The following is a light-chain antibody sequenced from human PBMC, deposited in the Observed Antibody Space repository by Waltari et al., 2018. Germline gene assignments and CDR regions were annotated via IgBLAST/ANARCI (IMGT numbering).Light chain of an antibody. Sequence: QSALTQPPSASGSPGQSVTISCPGTSSDVGGYTYVSWYQHHPCKAPNLLIYQVSKRPSGVPDRFAGSKSGNTASLTVSGLQTEDEADYYCSSYAGNHVVFGGGTKLTVL. CDR1: SSDVGGYTY. CDR3: SSYAGNHVV. CDR2: QVS. V-gene: IGLV2-8*01. J-gene: IGLJ2*01.